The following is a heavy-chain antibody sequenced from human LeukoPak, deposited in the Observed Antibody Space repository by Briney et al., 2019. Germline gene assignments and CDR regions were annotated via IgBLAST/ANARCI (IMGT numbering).Heavy chain of an antibody. J-gene: IGHJ4*02. CDR3: ARHSSGRQFDY. D-gene: IGHD6-19*01. CDR1: GFTFSSYS. V-gene: IGHV3-21*04. Sequence: GGSLRLSCAASGFTFSSYSMNWVRQAPGKGLEWVSSISSSSSYIYYADSVKGRFTISRDNAKSSLFLQMNSLRAEDTAVYYCARHSSGRQFDYWGQGTLVTVSS. CDR2: ISSSSSYI.